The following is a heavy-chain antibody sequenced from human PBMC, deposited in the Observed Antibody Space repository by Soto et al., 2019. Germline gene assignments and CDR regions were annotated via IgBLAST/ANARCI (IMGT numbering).Heavy chain of an antibody. V-gene: IGHV3-48*01. CDR2: ISSSSSTI. CDR3: ARPGIEAAGRSFDY. D-gene: IGHD6-13*01. CDR1: GFTFSSYS. J-gene: IGHJ4*02. Sequence: GGSLRLSCAASGFTFSSYSMNWVRQAPGKGLEWVSYISSSSSTIYYADTVKGRFTISRDNAKNSLYLQMNSLRAEDTAVYYCARPGIEAAGRSFDYWGQGTLVTVSS.